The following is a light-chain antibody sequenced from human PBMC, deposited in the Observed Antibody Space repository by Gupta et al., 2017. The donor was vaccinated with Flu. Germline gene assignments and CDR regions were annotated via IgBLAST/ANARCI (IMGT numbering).Light chain of an antibody. CDR1: QSISRS. Sequence: EIVLTQSPATLSLAPGERATLSCRASQSISRSLAWYKQKPGQAPRLPIYAASDRPTGITDRFSGSGDGTDFTLTISSIEPEDFAVYYCQQRTTWPQTLTFGGGTKVEMK. J-gene: IGKJ4*01. CDR2: AAS. CDR3: QQRTTWPQTLT. V-gene: IGKV3-11*01.